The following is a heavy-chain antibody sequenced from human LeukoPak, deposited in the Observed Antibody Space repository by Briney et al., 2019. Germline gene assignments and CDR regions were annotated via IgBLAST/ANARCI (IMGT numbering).Heavy chain of an antibody. D-gene: IGHD3-22*01. Sequence: AGGSLRLSCAASGFTFSSYAMSWVRQAPGKGLEWVSAISGSGGSTYYADSVKGRFTISRDNSKNTLYLQMNSLRAEDTAVYYCAKEYYYDSSGYYYFDYWGQGTLVTVS. CDR2: ISGSGGST. CDR1: GFTFSSYA. V-gene: IGHV3-23*01. CDR3: AKEYYYDSSGYYYFDY. J-gene: IGHJ4*02.